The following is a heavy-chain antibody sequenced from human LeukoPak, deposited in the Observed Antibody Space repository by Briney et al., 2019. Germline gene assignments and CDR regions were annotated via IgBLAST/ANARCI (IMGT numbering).Heavy chain of an antibody. Sequence: GGSLRLSCAASGFTFSSYWMSWVRQAPGKGLEWVANIKQDGSEKYYVDSVKGRFTISRDNAKNSLYLQMNSLRAEDTALYYCAKDGAAAARPYYFDYWGQGTLVTVSS. J-gene: IGHJ4*02. D-gene: IGHD6-13*01. V-gene: IGHV3-7*03. CDR2: IKQDGSEK. CDR3: AKDGAAAARPYYFDY. CDR1: GFTFSSYW.